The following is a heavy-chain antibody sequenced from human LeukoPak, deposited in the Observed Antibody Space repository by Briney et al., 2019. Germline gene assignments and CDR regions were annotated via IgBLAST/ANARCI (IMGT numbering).Heavy chain of an antibody. CDR1: GGSISSYY. D-gene: IGHD2/OR15-2a*01. J-gene: IGHJ6*03. V-gene: IGHV4-59*01. Sequence: SETLSLTCTVSGGSISSYYWSWIRQPPGKGLEWIGYIYYSGSTNYNPSLKSRVTIPVDTSKNQFSLKLSSVTAADTAVYYCARSSVYGNYYYYYMGVWGKGTTVTISS. CDR3: ARSSVYGNYYYYYMGV. CDR2: IYYSGST.